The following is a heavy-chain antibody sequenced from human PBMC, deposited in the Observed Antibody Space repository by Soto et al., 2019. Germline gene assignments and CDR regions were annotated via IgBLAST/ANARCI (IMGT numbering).Heavy chain of an antibody. CDR2: IYYSGST. J-gene: IGHJ5*02. Sequence: SETLSLTSTVSGGSISSYYWSWIRQPPGKGLEWIGYIYYSGSTNYNPSLKSRVTISVDTSKNQFSLKLSSVIAADTAVYYCARGKTVAPAVWFDPWGQGTLVTVSS. CDR1: GGSISSYY. V-gene: IGHV4-59*01. CDR3: ARGKTVAPAVWFDP. D-gene: IGHD4-17*01.